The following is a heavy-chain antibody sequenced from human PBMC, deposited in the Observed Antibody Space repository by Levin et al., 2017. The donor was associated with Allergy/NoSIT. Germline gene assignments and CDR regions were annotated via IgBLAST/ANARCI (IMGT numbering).Heavy chain of an antibody. CDR2: IIHSGST. Sequence: SETLSLTCAVYGGSFSGYYWSWIRQPPGKGLEWIGEIIHSGSTNYNPSLKSRLTISVDTSKNQFSLNLSSVTAAGTAVYYCARGVVWVVCYSPWGQGTLVTVSS. V-gene: IGHV4-34*01. D-gene: IGHD3-10*01. CDR1: GGSFSGYY. CDR3: ARGVVWVVCYSP. J-gene: IGHJ5*02.